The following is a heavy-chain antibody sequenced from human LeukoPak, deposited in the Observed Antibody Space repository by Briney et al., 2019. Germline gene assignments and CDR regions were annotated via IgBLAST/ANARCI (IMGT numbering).Heavy chain of an antibody. Sequence: GGSLRLSCAASGFTFSSYGMHWVRQAPGKGLEWVAVIWYDGSNKYYADSVKGRFTISRDNSKNTLYLQMNSLRAEDTAVYYCARDSGYNWNLFDPWGQGTLVTVSS. D-gene: IGHD1-20*01. CDR3: ARDSGYNWNLFDP. CDR1: GFTFSSYG. V-gene: IGHV3-33*01. J-gene: IGHJ5*02. CDR2: IWYDGSNK.